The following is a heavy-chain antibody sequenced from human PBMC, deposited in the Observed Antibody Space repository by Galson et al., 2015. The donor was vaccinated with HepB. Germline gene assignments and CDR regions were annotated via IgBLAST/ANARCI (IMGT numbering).Heavy chain of an antibody. D-gene: IGHD2/OR15-2a*01. J-gene: IGHJ5*02. V-gene: IGHV7-4-1*02. CDR2: INTNTGNP. CDR3: ARDLTVSLDP. CDR1: GYTFSRYA. Sequence: SVKVSCKASGYTFSRYAMNWVRQAPGQGLEWMGWINTNTGNPTYAQAFTGRYVFSLDTSVSTAYLQISSLKAEDTAVYYCARDLTVSLDPWGQGTLVTVSS.